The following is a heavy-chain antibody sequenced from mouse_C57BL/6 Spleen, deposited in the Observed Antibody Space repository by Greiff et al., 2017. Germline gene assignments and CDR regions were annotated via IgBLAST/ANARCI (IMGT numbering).Heavy chain of an antibody. J-gene: IGHJ1*03. V-gene: IGHV5-9-1*02. CDR2: ISSGGDYI. D-gene: IGHD2-5*01. Sequence: EVMLVESGEGLVKPGGSLKLSCAASGFTFSSYAMSWVRQTPEKRLEWVAYISSGGDYIYYADTVTGRFTISRDNARNTLYLQMSSLKSEDTAMYYCTRELYSNHWYFDVWGTGTTVTVSS. CDR1: GFTFSSYA. CDR3: TRELYSNHWYFDV.